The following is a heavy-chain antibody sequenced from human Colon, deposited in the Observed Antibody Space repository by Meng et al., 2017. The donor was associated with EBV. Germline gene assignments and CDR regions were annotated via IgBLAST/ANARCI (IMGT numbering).Heavy chain of an antibody. J-gene: IGHJ4*02. V-gene: IGHV4-39*07. CDR2: IYYTGST. CDR1: GDSISGSGDY. Sequence: QLQLQESGPGLVRPSVTLSLTCSVSGDSISGSGDYWGWVRQPPGKGLEWIGNIYYTGSTYYNPSLKSRVTISVDTSKNQFSLKVTSMTAADTAVYYCARDGPLLWGPGTLVTVSS. CDR3: ARDGPLL.